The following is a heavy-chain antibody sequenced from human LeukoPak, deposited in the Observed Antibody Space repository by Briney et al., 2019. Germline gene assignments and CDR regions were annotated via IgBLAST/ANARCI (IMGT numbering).Heavy chain of an antibody. CDR3: ARSPYGSGSYTH. Sequence: SETLSLTCTVSGGSISSSAFYWGRIRQSPGKGLEWIGSIYYTGSTHYTPSLKSRVTISVDTSENQFSLRLSSVTAADTAVYYCARSPYGSGSYTHWGQGTLVTVSS. CDR2: IYYTGST. D-gene: IGHD3-10*01. CDR1: GGSISSSAFY. V-gene: IGHV4-39*01. J-gene: IGHJ4*02.